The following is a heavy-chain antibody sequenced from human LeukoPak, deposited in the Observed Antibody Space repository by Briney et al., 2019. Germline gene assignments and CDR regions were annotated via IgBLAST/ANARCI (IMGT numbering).Heavy chain of an antibody. CDR1: GFPFSSYW. Sequence: GGSLRLSCAASGFPFSSYWMSWVRQAPGKGLEWVANIKQDGSEKYYVDPVKGRFTISRDNAKNSLYLQMNSLRAEDTAVYYCARDESDYYDSSGYSSQNDYWGQGTLVTVSS. CDR3: ARDESDYYDSSGYSSQNDY. J-gene: IGHJ4*02. CDR2: IKQDGSEK. D-gene: IGHD3-22*01. V-gene: IGHV3-7*03.